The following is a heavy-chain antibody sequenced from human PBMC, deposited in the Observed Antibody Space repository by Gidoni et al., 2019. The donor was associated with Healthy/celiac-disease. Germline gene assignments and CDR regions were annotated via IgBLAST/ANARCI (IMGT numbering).Heavy chain of an antibody. Sequence: EVQLLVSGGGLVQPGGSLRLSCEASGFTFSSYAMCWVRQAPGKGLEWVSAISGSGGSTYYADSVKVRFTISRDNSKNTLYLQMNSLRAEDTAVYYCANYYDSSGYYGVFDYWGQGTLVTVSS. V-gene: IGHV3-23*01. CDR1: GFTFSSYA. D-gene: IGHD3-22*01. CDR2: ISGSGGST. CDR3: ANYYDSSGYYGVFDY. J-gene: IGHJ4*02.